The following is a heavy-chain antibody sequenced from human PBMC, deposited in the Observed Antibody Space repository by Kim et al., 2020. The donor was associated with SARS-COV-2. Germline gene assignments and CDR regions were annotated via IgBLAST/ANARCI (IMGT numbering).Heavy chain of an antibody. Sequence: AYAASVQGRFTISRDDSKNTAYLQMNSLKTEATAVYYCARLLTGSPGVDYWGQGTLVTVSS. J-gene: IGHJ4*02. V-gene: IGHV3-73*01. D-gene: IGHD3-9*01. CDR3: ARLLTGSPGVDY.